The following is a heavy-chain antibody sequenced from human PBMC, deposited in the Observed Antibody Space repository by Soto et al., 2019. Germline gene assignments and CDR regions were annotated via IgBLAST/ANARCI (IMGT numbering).Heavy chain of an antibody. J-gene: IGHJ6*02. CDR3: ASGTRRSWNYFYGMDV. D-gene: IGHD1-1*01. Sequence: SVKVSCKASGGTFSSYAISWVRQAPGQGLEWMGGIIPIFGTANYAQKFQGRATITADESTGTAYMELSSLRSEDTAVYYCASGTRRSWNYFYGMDVWGQGTTVTVSS. CDR1: GGTFSSYA. V-gene: IGHV1-69*13. CDR2: IIPIFGTA.